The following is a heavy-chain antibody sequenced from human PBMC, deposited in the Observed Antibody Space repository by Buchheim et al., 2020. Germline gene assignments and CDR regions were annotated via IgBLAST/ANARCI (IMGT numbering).Heavy chain of an antibody. D-gene: IGHD2-2*02. CDR1: GFTFSSYA. CDR2: ISYDGSNK. Sequence: QVQLVESGGGVVQPGRSLRLSCAASGFTFSSYAMHWVRQAPGKGLEWVAVISYDGSNKYYADSVKGRFTISRDNSKNTLYLQMNCLRAEDTAVYYCARDTGYCSSTSYYTVWVLVYCGQGTL. CDR3: ARDTGYCSSTSYYTVWVLVY. J-gene: IGHJ4*02. V-gene: IGHV3-30*04.